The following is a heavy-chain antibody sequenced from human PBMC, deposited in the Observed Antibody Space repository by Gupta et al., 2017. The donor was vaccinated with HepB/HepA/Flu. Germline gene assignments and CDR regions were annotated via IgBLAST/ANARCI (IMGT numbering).Heavy chain of an antibody. Sequence: QVQLVESGGGVVQPGRSLRLSCAVSGFMLSSFGMHWVRQAPGKGLEWVAVISFEGGTKNYADSVKGRFTISRDISKNMVYMQLNSLRDEDTAVYYCVKDAGTGWTPGGHWGQGTPVIVFS. V-gene: IGHV3-30*18. J-gene: IGHJ4*02. CDR2: ISFEGGTK. CDR1: GFMLSSFG. D-gene: IGHD3-9*01. CDR3: VKDAGTGWTPGGH.